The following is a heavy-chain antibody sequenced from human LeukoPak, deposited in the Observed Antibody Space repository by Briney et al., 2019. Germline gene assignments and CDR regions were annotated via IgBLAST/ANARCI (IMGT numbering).Heavy chain of an antibody. Sequence: PGRSLRLSCAASVFTFSTYFMHWVRQAPGKGLEWVADIASDGSHTFYVESVKGRFTISRDNSKNTLYLQMNSLRAEDTAVYFCARERQDTILHSGAFDIWGQGTMVTVSS. D-gene: IGHD2-21*01. V-gene: IGHV3-30-3*01. J-gene: IGHJ3*02. CDR3: ARERQDTILHSGAFDI. CDR1: VFTFSTYF. CDR2: IASDGSHT.